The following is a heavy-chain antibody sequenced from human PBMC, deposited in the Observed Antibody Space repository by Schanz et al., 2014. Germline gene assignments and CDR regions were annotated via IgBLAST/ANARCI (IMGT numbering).Heavy chain of an antibody. CDR3: ARAARRTRVGPLYFHY. V-gene: IGHV4-34*01. CDR2: T. J-gene: IGHJ1*01. Sequence: TNFNPSLKSRVTISVDTSKNQFSLKLRSVTAADTAVYYCARAARRTRVGPLYFHYWGQGTLINVSP. D-gene: IGHD2-2*01.